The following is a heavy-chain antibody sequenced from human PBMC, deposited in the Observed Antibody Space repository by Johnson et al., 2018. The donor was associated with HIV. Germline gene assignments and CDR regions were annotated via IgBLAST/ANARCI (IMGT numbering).Heavy chain of an antibody. J-gene: IGHJ3*02. CDR3: ARGTLAAVDS. D-gene: IGHD2-2*01. CDR2: IKQDGSEK. CDR1: GFTFSRYW. Sequence: VQLVESGGGLVQPGGSLRLSCAASGFTFSRYWMSWVRQAPGKGLEWVANIKQDGSEKYYVDSVKGRFTISRDNAKNSVYLQMNSLRAEDTAVYYCARGTLAAVDSWGQGTMVTVSS. V-gene: IGHV3-7*05.